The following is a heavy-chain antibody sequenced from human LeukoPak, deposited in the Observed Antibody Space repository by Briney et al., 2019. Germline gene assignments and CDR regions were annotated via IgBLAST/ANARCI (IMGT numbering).Heavy chain of an antibody. Sequence: SETLSLTCTVSGGSISSYYWSWIRQPPGKGLEWIGYIYYSGSTNYNPSLKSRVTISVDTSKNQFSLKLSSVTAVDTAVYYCARNRGSGWAYDAFDIWGQGTMVTVSS. CDR1: GGSISSYY. CDR3: ARNRGSGWAYDAFDI. V-gene: IGHV4-59*12. D-gene: IGHD6-19*01. CDR2: IYYSGST. J-gene: IGHJ3*02.